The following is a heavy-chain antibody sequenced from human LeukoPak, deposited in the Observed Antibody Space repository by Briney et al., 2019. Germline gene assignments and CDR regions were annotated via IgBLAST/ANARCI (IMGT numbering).Heavy chain of an antibody. D-gene: IGHD2-8*01. CDR2: IIPIFGTA. CDR1: GGTFSSYA. J-gene: IGHJ4*02. CDR3: ARRYCTNGICYIHSWYFDC. Sequence: ASVKVSCKASGGTFSSYAISWVRQAPGQGLEWMGGIIPIFGTANYAQKFQGRVTITADESTSTAYMELSSLRSEDTAVYYCARRYCTNGICYIHSWYFDCWGQGTLVTVSS. V-gene: IGHV1-69*13.